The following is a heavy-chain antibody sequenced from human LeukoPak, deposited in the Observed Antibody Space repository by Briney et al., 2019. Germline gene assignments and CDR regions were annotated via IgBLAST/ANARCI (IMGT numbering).Heavy chain of an antibody. J-gene: IGHJ6*03. V-gene: IGHV3-23*01. CDR1: GFPFSSYA. CDR3: ARAPVWFGELYYYYMDV. Sequence: GGSLRLSCAASGFPFSSYAMSWVRQAPGKGLEWVSAISGSGDSTYYADSVKGRFTISRDNSKNTLYLQMNSLRAEDTAVYYCARAPVWFGELYYYYMDVWGKGTTVTISS. D-gene: IGHD3-10*01. CDR2: ISGSGDST.